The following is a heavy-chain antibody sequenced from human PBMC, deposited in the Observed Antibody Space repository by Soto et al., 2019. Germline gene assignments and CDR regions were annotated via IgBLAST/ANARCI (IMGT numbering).Heavy chain of an antibody. CDR2: IYYSGRT. CDR1: GGSISSYY. CDR3: ARVPKGGDDYGDYVVGWFDP. V-gene: IGHV4-59*01. J-gene: IGHJ5*02. D-gene: IGHD4-17*01. Sequence: QVQLQESGPGLVKPSETLSLTCTVSGGSISSYYWSWIRQPPGKGLEWIGYIYYSGRTNYNPSLKSRVTMSVDTSKNQFSLKLSSVTAADTAVYYCARVPKGGDDYGDYVVGWFDPWGQGTLVTVSS.